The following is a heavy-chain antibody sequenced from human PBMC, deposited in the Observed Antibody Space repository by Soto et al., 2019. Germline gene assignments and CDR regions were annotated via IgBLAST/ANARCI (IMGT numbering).Heavy chain of an antibody. V-gene: IGHV4-61*08. D-gene: IGHD4-17*01. CDR3: ARVAEMTTVTFYDAFDI. J-gene: IGHJ3*02. Sequence: SETLSLTCTVSGGSISSGGYYWSWIRQHPGKGLEWIGYIYYSGSTNYNPSLKSRVTISVDTSKNQFSLRLSSMTAADTAVYYCARVAEMTTVTFYDAFDIWGQGTMVTVSS. CDR1: GGSISSGGYY. CDR2: IYYSGST.